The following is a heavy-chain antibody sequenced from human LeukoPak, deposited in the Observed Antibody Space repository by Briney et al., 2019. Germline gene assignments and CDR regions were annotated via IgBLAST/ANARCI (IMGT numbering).Heavy chain of an antibody. CDR2: IYPGGSDT. D-gene: IGHD3-9*01. J-gene: IGHJ3*02. CDR3: ARHDQPNTHYDLLTGRDAFDI. Sequence: GESLKISCKGSGYSFTCYWIGWVRQMPGKGLEWMGIIYPGGSDTRYSPSFQGQVTISADKSISTAYLQWISLKASDTAMYYCARHDQPNTHYDLLTGRDAFDIWGQGTMVTVSS. V-gene: IGHV5-51*01. CDR1: GYSFTCYW.